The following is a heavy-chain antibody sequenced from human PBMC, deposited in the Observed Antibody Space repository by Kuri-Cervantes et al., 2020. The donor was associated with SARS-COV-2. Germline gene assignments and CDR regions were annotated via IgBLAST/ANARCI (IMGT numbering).Heavy chain of an antibody. V-gene: IGHV3-30*19. Sequence: GESLKISCAASGFTFSSYGMHWVRQAPGKGLEWVAVISYDGSNKYYADSVKGRFTISRDNSKNTLYLQMNSLRAEDMAVYYCAGELGSGAFDIWGQGTMVTDSS. J-gene: IGHJ3*02. CDR2: ISYDGSNK. CDR1: GFTFSSYG. CDR3: AGELGSGAFDI. D-gene: IGHD7-27*01.